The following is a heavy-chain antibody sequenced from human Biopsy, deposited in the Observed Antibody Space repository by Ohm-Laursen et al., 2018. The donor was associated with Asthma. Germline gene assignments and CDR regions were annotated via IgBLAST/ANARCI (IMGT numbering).Heavy chain of an antibody. Sequence: SLRLSCTASGFTFSTHHLSWVRQAPGKGLEWVANIKHDGTERNHVDSLKGRFTISRDNSRNTLYLQKNSLRADDTAVYYCARAGESDLVGGLDVWGQGATVTVSS. CDR3: ARAGESDLVGGLDV. V-gene: IGHV3-7*01. CDR1: GFTFSTHH. J-gene: IGHJ6*02. CDR2: IKHDGTER. D-gene: IGHD2-21*01.